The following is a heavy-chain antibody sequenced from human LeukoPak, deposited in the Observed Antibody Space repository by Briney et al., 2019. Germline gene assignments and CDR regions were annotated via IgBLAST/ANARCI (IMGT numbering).Heavy chain of an antibody. CDR2: FDPKDGAT. CDR3: ATSSYYYDSSGYTRPGWFDP. J-gene: IGHJ5*02. D-gene: IGHD3-22*01. V-gene: IGHV1-24*01. Sequence: ASVKVSFKVSGHTLTELSMHWVRQAPGKGLEWMGGFDPKDGATIYTQKFQGRVTMTEDTSTDTAYMELSSLRSEDTAVYYCATSSYYYDSSGYTRPGWFDPWGQGTLVTVSS. CDR1: GHTLTELS.